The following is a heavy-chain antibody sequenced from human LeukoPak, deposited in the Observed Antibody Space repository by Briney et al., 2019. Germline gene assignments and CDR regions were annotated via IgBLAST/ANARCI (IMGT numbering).Heavy chain of an antibody. D-gene: IGHD1-26*01. Sequence: GGSLRLSCAASGFTFSGYWMSWVRQAPGKGLEWVANIKQDGSEKYYVDSVKGRFTISRDNAKNSLYLQMNSLRAEDTAVYYCAGGGSYYFRRYYYYYMDVWGKGTTVTVSS. CDR3: AGGGSYYFRRYYYYYMDV. V-gene: IGHV3-7*01. J-gene: IGHJ6*03. CDR1: GFTFSGYW. CDR2: IKQDGSEK.